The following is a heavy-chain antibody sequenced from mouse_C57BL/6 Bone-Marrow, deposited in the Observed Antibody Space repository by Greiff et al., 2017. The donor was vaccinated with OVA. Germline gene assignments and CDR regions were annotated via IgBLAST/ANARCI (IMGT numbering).Heavy chain of an antibody. CDR2: IYPRSGNT. V-gene: IGHV1-81*01. J-gene: IGHJ3*01. CDR1: GYTFTSYG. CDR3: ARVYYYGSSYAWFAY. Sequence: QVQLQQPGAELVKPGASVKLSCKASGYTFTSYGISWVKQRTGQGLEWIGEIYPRSGNTYYNEKFKGKATLTADKSSSTAYMELRSLTSEDSAVYFCARVYYYGSSYAWFAYWGQGTLVTVSA. D-gene: IGHD1-1*01.